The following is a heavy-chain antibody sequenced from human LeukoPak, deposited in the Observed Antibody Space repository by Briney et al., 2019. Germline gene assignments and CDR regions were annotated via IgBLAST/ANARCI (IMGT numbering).Heavy chain of an antibody. V-gene: IGHV4-4*08. CDR3: ASLVYSSSSFDY. J-gene: IGHJ4*02. CDR2: LHRSASA. D-gene: IGHD6-6*01. CDR1: GASISGFY. Sequence: SETLSLTCSVSGASISGFYWSWLRQAPGKGLEWIGFLHRSASATYNPSLESRVTTSMDTSKNQFSLKLYYVTAADTAVYYCASLVYSSSSFDYWGQGTLVTVSS.